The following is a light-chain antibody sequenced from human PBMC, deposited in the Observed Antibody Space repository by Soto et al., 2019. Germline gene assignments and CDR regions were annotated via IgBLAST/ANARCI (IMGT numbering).Light chain of an antibody. CDR3: QQLNGSPFT. J-gene: IGKJ3*01. CDR1: EGISSY. Sequence: DIPLTQSPSLLSASVGDRVTITCRASEGISSYLAWYQQKPGKAPTLLIYAASTLESGVPSRFSGRGSGTEFTLTISSLQPEDFATDYCQQLNGSPFTFGPGTKVDIK. CDR2: AAS. V-gene: IGKV1-9*01.